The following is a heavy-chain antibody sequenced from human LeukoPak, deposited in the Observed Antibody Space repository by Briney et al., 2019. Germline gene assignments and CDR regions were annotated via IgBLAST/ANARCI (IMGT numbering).Heavy chain of an antibody. V-gene: IGHV1-3*01. D-gene: IGHD4-17*01. CDR1: GYTFTSYA. CDR3: ARDLGTVTRLTFPYWFDP. Sequence: ASVKVSCKASGYTFTSYAVHWVRQAPGQRLEWMGWINAGNGNTKYSQKFQGRVTITRDTSASTAYMELSSLRSEDTAVYYCARDLGTVTRLTFPYWFDPRGQGTLVTVSS. CDR2: INAGNGNT. J-gene: IGHJ5*02.